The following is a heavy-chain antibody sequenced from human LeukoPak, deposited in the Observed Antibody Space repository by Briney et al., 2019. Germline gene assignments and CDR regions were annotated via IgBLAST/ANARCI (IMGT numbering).Heavy chain of an antibody. J-gene: IGHJ4*02. D-gene: IGHD6-13*01. V-gene: IGHV1-2*02. CDR1: GYTFTGYY. CDR3: ARGRKKIAAAGTHDY. CDR2: INPNSGGT. Sequence: ASAKVSCKASGYTFTGYYMHWVRQAPGQGLEWMGWINPNSGGTNYAQKFQGRVTMTRDTSISTAYMELSRLRSDDTAVYYCARGRKKIAAAGTHDYWGQEPLNTVP.